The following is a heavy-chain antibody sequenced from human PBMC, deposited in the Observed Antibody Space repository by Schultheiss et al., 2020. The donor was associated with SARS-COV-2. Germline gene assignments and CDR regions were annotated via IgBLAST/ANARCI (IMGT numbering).Heavy chain of an antibody. CDR2: ISFDGNNK. CDR3: ARDQVWADFWSGQGYFDY. J-gene: IGHJ4*02. CDR1: GFTFSSYA. Sequence: GGSLRLSCAASGFTFSSYAMHWVRQAPGKGLEWVAVISFDGNNKYYTDSVKGRFTISRDNSKNTLYLQMNSLRAEDTAVYYCARDQVWADFWSGQGYFDYWGQGTLVTVSS. V-gene: IGHV3-30*04. D-gene: IGHD3-3*01.